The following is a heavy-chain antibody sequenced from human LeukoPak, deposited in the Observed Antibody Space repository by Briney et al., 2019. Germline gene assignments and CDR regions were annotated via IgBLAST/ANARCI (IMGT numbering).Heavy chain of an antibody. Sequence: PSQTLSLTCTVSGGSISSGGYYWSWIRQHPGKGLEWIGYIYYSGSTYYNPSLKSRVTISVDTSKNQFSLKLSSVTAADTAVYYCARVLEMATIRHYYYMDVWGKGTTVTVSS. CDR1: GGSISSGGYY. J-gene: IGHJ6*03. CDR3: ARVLEMATIRHYYYMDV. CDR2: IYYSGST. D-gene: IGHD5-24*01. V-gene: IGHV4-31*03.